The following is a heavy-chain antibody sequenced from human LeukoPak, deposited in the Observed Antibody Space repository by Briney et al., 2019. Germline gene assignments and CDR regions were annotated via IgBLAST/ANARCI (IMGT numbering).Heavy chain of an antibody. Sequence: ASVKVSCKASGYTFTSYYMHWVRQAPGQGLEWMGIINPSGGSTSYAQKSQARVTMTRDMSTSTVYMELSSLRSEDTAVYYCARGPHGGSGWYYFDYWGQGTLVTVSS. CDR2: INPSGGST. CDR3: ARGPHGGSGWYYFDY. CDR1: GYTFTSYY. V-gene: IGHV1-46*01. J-gene: IGHJ4*02. D-gene: IGHD6-19*01.